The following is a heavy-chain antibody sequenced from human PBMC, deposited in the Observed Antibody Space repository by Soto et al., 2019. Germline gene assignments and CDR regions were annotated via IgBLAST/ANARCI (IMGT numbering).Heavy chain of an antibody. J-gene: IGHJ5*02. CDR3: ARGVFP. V-gene: IGHV4-31*03. CDR1: GGSISSGGYY. Sequence: QVQLQESGPGLVKPSQTLSLTCSVSGGSISSGGYYWSWIRQHPGKGLEWIGYIYYSGSTYYNPSLKSRLTIAVDTSKDQSSLKLSSVTAADMAVYCCARGVFPWGQGTLVTVSS. CDR2: IYYSGST.